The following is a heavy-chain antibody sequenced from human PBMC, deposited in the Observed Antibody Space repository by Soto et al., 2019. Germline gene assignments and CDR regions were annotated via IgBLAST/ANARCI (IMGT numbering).Heavy chain of an antibody. Sequence: EVQLLESGGGLVQPGGSLRLSCAASGFTFSSYAMSWVHQAPGKGLEWVSAISGSGGSTYYADSVKGRFAISRDNSKNTLYLQMNSLRAEDTAVYYCANGLGYCSGGSCYGGVYYWGQGTLVTVSS. CDR2: ISGSGGST. D-gene: IGHD2-15*01. CDR3: ANGLGYCSGGSCYGGVYY. V-gene: IGHV3-23*01. CDR1: GFTFSSYA. J-gene: IGHJ4*02.